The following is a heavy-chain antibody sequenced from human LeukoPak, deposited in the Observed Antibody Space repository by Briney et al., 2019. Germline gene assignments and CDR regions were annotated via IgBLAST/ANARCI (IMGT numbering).Heavy chain of an antibody. J-gene: IGHJ4*02. CDR2: IKSKTDGGTT. Sequence: PGGSLRLSCAASGFTFSNAWMSWVRQAPGKGLEWVGRIKSKTDGGTTDYAAPVKGRFTISRDNAKNSLYLQMNSLRGEDMAVYYCAREGPMIVETDWGQGTLVTVSS. D-gene: IGHD3-22*01. CDR3: AREGPMIVETD. CDR1: GFTFSNAW. V-gene: IGHV3-15*01.